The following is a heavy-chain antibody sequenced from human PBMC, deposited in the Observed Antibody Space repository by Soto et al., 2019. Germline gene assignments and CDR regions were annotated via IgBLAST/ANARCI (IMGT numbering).Heavy chain of an antibody. D-gene: IGHD5-12*01. J-gene: IGHJ6*02. CDR1: GGSISSYY. Sequence: SETLSLTCTVSGGSISSYYWSWIRQPAGKGLEWIGRIYTSGSTNYNPSLKSRVTMSVDTSKNQFSLKLSSVTAADTAVYYCAREGAWLRYGDYYYGMDVWGQGTTVTVSS. CDR3: AREGAWLRYGDYYYGMDV. V-gene: IGHV4-4*07. CDR2: IYTSGST.